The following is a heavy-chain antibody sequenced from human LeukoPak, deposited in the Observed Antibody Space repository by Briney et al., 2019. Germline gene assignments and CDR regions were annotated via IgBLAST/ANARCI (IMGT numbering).Heavy chain of an antibody. Sequence: GGSLRLSCAASGFTFSSYGMHWVRQAPGKGLEWVAVIWYDGSNQYYADSVKGRFTISRDNSKNTLYLQLNSLRAEDTAVYYCAKGEGYCSRSSCHEYFHHWGQGTLVTVSS. V-gene: IGHV3-33*06. D-gene: IGHD2-15*01. CDR2: IWYDGSNQ. J-gene: IGHJ1*01. CDR1: GFTFSSYG. CDR3: AKGEGYCSRSSCHEYFHH.